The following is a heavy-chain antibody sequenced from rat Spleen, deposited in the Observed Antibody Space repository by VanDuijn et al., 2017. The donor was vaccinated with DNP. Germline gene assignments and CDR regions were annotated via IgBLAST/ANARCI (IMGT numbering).Heavy chain of an antibody. CDR3: AREAFGVDY. D-gene: IGHD4-3*01. V-gene: IGHV5-17*01. Sequence: EVQLVESGGGLVQPGNSLKLSCTASGFTFSDYAMAWVRQSPKKGLEWVATIIYDGSSIYYRDSVKGRFTISRDNAQNTLYLQMGKLGSEDTAIYYCAREAFGVDYWGQGVMVTVSS. J-gene: IGHJ2*01. CDR1: GFTFSDYA. CDR2: IIYDGSSI.